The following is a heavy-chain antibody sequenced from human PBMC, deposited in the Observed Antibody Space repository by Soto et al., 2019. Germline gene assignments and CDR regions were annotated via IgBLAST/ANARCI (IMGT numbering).Heavy chain of an antibody. Sequence: QVQLVQSGAEVKRPGASVKVSCKAPGDTFTSYYLNWVRQAPGQGLEWMGVINPHGGSTKYAQKFQCSITMARDTSRSTVYMELSSLRSDDTAIYYCARSSGGNFGIIIEGSNWFDPWGQGTLATVSS. J-gene: IGHJ5*02. CDR3: ARSSGGNFGIIIEGSNWFDP. CDR1: GDTFTSYY. CDR2: INPHGGST. V-gene: IGHV1-46*01. D-gene: IGHD3-3*01.